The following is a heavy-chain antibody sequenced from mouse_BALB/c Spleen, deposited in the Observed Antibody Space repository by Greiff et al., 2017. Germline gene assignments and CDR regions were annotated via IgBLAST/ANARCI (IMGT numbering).Heavy chain of an antibody. J-gene: IGHJ2*01. Sequence: EVKLVESGGDLVKPGGSLKLSCAASGFTFSSYGMSWVRQTPDKRLEWVATISSGGSYTYYPDSVKGRFTISRDNAKNTLYLQMSSLKSEDTAMYYCARASGGDYYFDYWGQGTTLTVSS. CDR1: GFTFSSYG. D-gene: IGHD6-1*01. CDR3: ARASGGDYYFDY. CDR2: ISSGGSYT. V-gene: IGHV5-6*01.